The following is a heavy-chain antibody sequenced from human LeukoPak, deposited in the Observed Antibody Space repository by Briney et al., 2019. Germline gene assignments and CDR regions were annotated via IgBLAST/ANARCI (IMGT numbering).Heavy chain of an antibody. CDR2: INHSGST. D-gene: IGHD3-3*02. Sequence: SETLSLTCAVYGGSFSGYYWSWIRQPPGKGLKWMGEINHSGSTNYNPSLKSRVTISVDTSKNQFSLKLSPVTAADTAVYYCARKISGLFDYWGQGTLVTVSS. V-gene: IGHV4-34*01. J-gene: IGHJ4*02. CDR3: ARKISGLFDY. CDR1: GGSFSGYY.